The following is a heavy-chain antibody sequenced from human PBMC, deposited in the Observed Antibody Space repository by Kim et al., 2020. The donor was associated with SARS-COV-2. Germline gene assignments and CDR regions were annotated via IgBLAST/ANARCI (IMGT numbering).Heavy chain of an antibody. Sequence: SETLSLTCVVFGGSFSGYYWSWVRQSPGKGLEWIAEINHSGSINYNPSLKSRVTVSADTSKDQFSLRLSSVTAADTAVYYCVRGPNDSKTFYVMFYWGQGTLVTVSS. J-gene: IGHJ4*02. V-gene: IGHV4-34*01. D-gene: IGHD3-22*01. CDR2: INHSGSI. CDR1: GGSFSGYY. CDR3: VRGPNDSKTFYVMFY.